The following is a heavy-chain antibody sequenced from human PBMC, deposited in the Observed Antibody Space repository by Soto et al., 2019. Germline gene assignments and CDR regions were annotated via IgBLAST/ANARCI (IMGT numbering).Heavy chain of an antibody. J-gene: IGHJ5*02. Sequence: QVQLVESGGGVVQPGRSLRLSCAASGFTFSSYGMHWVRQAPGKGLEWVAVISYDGSNKYYADTVKGRFTISRDNSKHPLYLQMNSLRAEDTAVYYCAKALPPYSSGFEGLSCHPWGQGTLVSVSS. D-gene: IGHD6-19*01. CDR3: AKALPPYSSGFEGLSCHP. CDR2: ISYDGSNK. CDR1: GFTFSSYG. V-gene: IGHV3-30*18.